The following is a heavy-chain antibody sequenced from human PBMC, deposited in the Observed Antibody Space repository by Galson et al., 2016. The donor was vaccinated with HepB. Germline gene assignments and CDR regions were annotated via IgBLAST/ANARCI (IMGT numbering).Heavy chain of an antibody. V-gene: IGHV1-46*01. D-gene: IGHD4-17*01. CDR1: GYKFISYS. CDR3: ARYGVGPGDYQIYYYYGMDA. Sequence: SVKVSCKASGYKFISYSIHWVRQVPGQGFEWMGIINPNGGGTSYAQKFQGRVTMTSDTSTSTFNMELNSLKSEDTAVYYCARYGVGPGDYQIYYYYGMDAWGQGTTVTVSS. J-gene: IGHJ6*02. CDR2: INPNGGGT.